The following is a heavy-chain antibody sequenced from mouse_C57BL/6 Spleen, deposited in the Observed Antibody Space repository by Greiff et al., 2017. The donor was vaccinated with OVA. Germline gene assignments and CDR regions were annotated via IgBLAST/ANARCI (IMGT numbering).Heavy chain of an antibody. D-gene: IGHD4-1*01. CDR2: LYPGDGDT. V-gene: IGHV1-80*01. CDR3: ARKRELGRNYAMDY. Sequence: VQLQQSGAELVKPGASVKISCKASGYAFSSYWMNWVKQRPGKGLEWIGQLYPGDGDTNYNGKFKGKATLTADKSSSTAYMQLSSLTSEDSAFEFCARKRELGRNYAMDYWGQGTSVTVSS. J-gene: IGHJ4*01. CDR1: GYAFSSYW.